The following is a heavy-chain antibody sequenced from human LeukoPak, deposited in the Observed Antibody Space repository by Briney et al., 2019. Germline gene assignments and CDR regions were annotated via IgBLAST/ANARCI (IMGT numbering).Heavy chain of an antibody. CDR2: VYYSGST. J-gene: IGHJ4*02. Sequence: SETLSLTCAVYGGSFSGYYWGWIRQPPGKGLEWIGTVYYSGSTYYNPSLKSRVTISVDTSKNQFSLKLSSVTAADTAVYYCARNLAGHFGGFYFDDWGQGTLVTVSS. CDR1: GGSFSGYY. D-gene: IGHD2-21*01. V-gene: IGHV4-34*01. CDR3: ARNLAGHFGGFYFDD.